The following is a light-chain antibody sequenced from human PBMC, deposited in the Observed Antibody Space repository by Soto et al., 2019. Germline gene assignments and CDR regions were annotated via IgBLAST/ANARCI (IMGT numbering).Light chain of an antibody. J-gene: IGKJ1*01. CDR3: QQYGSSGT. Sequence: EIVMTQSPATLSVSPGERATLSCRASQSVGSDLAWYQQKPGQAPRLAIYGASNRATGIPDRLSGSGSGTDFTLTISRLEPEDFAVYYCQQYGSSGTFGQGTKVDIK. V-gene: IGKV3-20*01. CDR2: GAS. CDR1: QSVGSD.